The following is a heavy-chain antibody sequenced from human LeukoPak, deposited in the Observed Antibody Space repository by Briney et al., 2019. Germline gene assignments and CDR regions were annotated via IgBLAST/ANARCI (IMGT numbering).Heavy chain of an antibody. V-gene: IGHV3-21*01. Sequence: MTGGSLRLSCAASGFTFSSYWMHWVRQAPGKGLEWVSSITSSSSYIYYADSVKGRFTISRDNAKNSLYLQMNSLRAEDTAVYYCARALLGATRGMDYWGQGTLVTVSS. J-gene: IGHJ4*02. CDR1: GFTFSSYW. D-gene: IGHD1-26*01. CDR3: ARALLGATRGMDY. CDR2: ITSSSSYI.